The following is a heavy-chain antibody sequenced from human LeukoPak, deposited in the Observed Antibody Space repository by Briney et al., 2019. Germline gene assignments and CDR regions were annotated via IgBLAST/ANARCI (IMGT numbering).Heavy chain of an antibody. D-gene: IGHD1-26*01. CDR3: ASELVDEYFQH. J-gene: IGHJ1*01. Sequence: SETLSLTCTVSGYSISSGYYWGWIRQPPVKGLEWIGSIYHSGSTYYNPSLKSRVTISVDTSKNQFSLKLSSVTAADTAVYYCASELVDEYFQHWGQGTLATVSS. V-gene: IGHV4-38-2*02. CDR2: IYHSGST. CDR1: GYSISSGYY.